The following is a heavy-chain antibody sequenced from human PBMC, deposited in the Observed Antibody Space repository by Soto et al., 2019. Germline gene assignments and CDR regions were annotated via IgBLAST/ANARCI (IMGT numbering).Heavy chain of an antibody. CDR1: GFTFDDYA. CDR3: VRSKGGYSYGTPFDY. D-gene: IGHD5-18*01. J-gene: IGHJ4*02. Sequence: EVQLEESGGALVQPGRSLRLSCAASGFTFDDYAMHWVRQVLGKGLEWVSSISWNSGNIGYADSVKGRFTTSRDNAKNSLYLQMSSLRAEDTALYYCVRSKGGYSYGTPFDYWGQGTLVTVSS. CDR2: ISWNSGNI. V-gene: IGHV3-9*01.